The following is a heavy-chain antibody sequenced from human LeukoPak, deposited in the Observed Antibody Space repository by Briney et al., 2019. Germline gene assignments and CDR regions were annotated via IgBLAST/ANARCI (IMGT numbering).Heavy chain of an antibody. CDR2: INSHGSST. CDR1: GFTFSSYW. V-gene: IGHV3-74*01. CDR3: STDYGDSFDY. J-gene: IGHJ4*02. D-gene: IGHD4-17*01. Sequence: GGSLRLSCAASGFTFSSYWMHWVRQAPGKGLVWVSRINSHGSSTSYADSVKGRFTISRDTAKNTLYLQMNSLRAENTAVYYCSTDYGDSFDYWGQGTLVTVSS.